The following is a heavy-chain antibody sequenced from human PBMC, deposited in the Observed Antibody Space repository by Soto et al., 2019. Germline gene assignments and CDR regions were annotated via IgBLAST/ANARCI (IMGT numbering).Heavy chain of an antibody. CDR2: ISSDGSRK. V-gene: IGHV3-30-3*01. CDR1: GFIFKNYV. J-gene: IGHJ4*02. D-gene: IGHD1-1*01. CDR3: ARDRLAGTSLWDY. Sequence: ESGGGVVQPGRSLRLSCVASGFIFKNYVMHWVRQAPGKGLEWVAVISSDGSRKNSADSVKGRFTISRDNSKNTLYLQMTSLRPEDTAVYYCARDRLAGTSLWDYWGQGSLVTVSS.